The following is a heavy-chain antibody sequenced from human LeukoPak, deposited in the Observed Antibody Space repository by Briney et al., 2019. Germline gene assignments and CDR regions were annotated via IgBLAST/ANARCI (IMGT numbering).Heavy chain of an antibody. CDR2: IIPIFGTA. V-gene: IGHV1-69*13. J-gene: IGHJ6*03. Sequence: GASVKVSCKASGGTFSSYAISWVRQAPGQRLEWMGGIIPIFGTANYAQKFQGRVTITADESTSTAYMELSSLRSEDTAVYYCTTRGEVTSYYYYYMDVWGKGTTVTVSS. D-gene: IGHD3-3*01. CDR1: GGTFSSYA. CDR3: TTRGEVTSYYYYYMDV.